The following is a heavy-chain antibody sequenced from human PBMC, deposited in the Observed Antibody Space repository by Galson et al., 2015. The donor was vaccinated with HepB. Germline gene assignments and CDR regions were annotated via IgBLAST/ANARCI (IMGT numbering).Heavy chain of an antibody. CDR2: IKSKSDGGAT. Sequence: SLRLSCAASGITFYNAWMSWVRQAPGKGLEWVGRIKSKSDGGATDYAAPVKGRFTISRDDSKNTLHLQMDSLKTEDTAVYYCTTSSGWSYYFDYWGQGTLVTVSS. CDR1: GITFYNAW. CDR3: TTSSGWSYYFDY. J-gene: IGHJ4*02. D-gene: IGHD6-19*01. V-gene: IGHV3-15*01.